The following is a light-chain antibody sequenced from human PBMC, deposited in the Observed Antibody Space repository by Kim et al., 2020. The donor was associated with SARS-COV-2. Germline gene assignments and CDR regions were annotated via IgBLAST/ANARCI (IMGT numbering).Light chain of an antibody. J-gene: IGLJ2*01. Sequence: GHAVHSPTTATRPGSGVYTYVSRYQHHPAQAPTPMIYEVSKPPSRAPDPFSGSKSGNPASLTVSGLQAQDEADYYCSSYAGSYNLVFGGGTQLTVL. CDR2: EVS. CDR3: SSYAGSYNLV. V-gene: IGLV2-8*01. CDR1: RPGSGVYTY.